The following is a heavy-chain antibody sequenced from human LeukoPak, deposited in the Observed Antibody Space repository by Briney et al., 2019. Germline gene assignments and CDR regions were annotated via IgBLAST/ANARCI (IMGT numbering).Heavy chain of an antibody. J-gene: IGHJ4*02. CDR1: GGTFSCYA. CDR3: APDPWFGELREGY. Sequence: ASVKVSCKASGGTFSCYAISWVRQAPGQGLEWMGGIIPIFGTANYAQKFQGRVTITTDESTSTAYMELSSLRSEDTAVYYCAPDPWFGELREGYWGQGTLATVSS. V-gene: IGHV1-69*05. CDR2: IIPIFGTA. D-gene: IGHD3-10*01.